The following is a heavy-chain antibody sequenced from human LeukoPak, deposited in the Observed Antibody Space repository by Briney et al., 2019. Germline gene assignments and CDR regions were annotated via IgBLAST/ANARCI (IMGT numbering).Heavy chain of an antibody. J-gene: IGHJ4*02. CDR2: ISSSRSYI. CDR3: ARDGDKTYYDFWSGVTHFDY. D-gene: IGHD3-3*01. V-gene: IGHV3-21*01. Sequence: GGSLRLSCAASGFTFTSQSMKWVRQAAGKGLEWVSSISSSRSYIYYADSVKGRFTISRDNAKSSLYLQMNSLRAEDTAVYYCARDGDKTYYDFWSGVTHFDYWGQGTLVTVSS. CDR1: GFTFTSQS.